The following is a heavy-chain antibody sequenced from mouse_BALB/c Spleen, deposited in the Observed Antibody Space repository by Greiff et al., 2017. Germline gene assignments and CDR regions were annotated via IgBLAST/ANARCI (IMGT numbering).Heavy chain of an antibody. CDR1: GFTFSSYA. Sequence: EVKLVESGGGLVQPGGSRKLSCAASGFTFSSYAMSWVRQTPEKRLEWVASISSGGSTYYPDSVKGRFTISRDNARNILYLQMSSLRSEDTAMYYCARGGDYYDYDDWFAYWGQGTLVTVSA. CDR2: ISSGGST. V-gene: IGHV5-6-5*01. D-gene: IGHD2-4*01. CDR3: ARGGDYYDYDDWFAY. J-gene: IGHJ3*01.